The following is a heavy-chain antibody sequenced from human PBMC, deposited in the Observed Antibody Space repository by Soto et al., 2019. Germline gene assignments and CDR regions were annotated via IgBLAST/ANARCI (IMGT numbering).Heavy chain of an antibody. D-gene: IGHD6-13*01. CDR3: ARDLAAGTCDY. CDR2: ISAYNGNT. V-gene: IGHV1-18*01. J-gene: IGHJ4*02. Sequence: QVQLVQSGAEVKKPGASVKVSCKASGYTFNSYAISWVRQAPGQGLEWMGWISAYNGNTNYAQMLQGRVTMTTDTXXXTAYXXLXSLXXXDXXXYYCARDLAAGTCDYWGQGTLVTVSS. CDR1: GYTFNSYA.